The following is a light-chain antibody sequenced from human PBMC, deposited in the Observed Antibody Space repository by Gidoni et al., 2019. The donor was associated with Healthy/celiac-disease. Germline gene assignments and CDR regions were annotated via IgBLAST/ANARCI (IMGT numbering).Light chain of an antibody. V-gene: IGLV3-19*01. CDR2: GKN. Sequence: SSELTQDPAVSVALGQTVRITCQGDSLRSYHASWYQQKPGQAPVLVIYGKNNRPSGIPDRFSGSSSGNTAYWTITGAQAEDEADYYCNSRDSSGNPRFGGGTKLTVL. J-gene: IGLJ3*02. CDR1: SLRSYH. CDR3: NSRDSSGNPR.